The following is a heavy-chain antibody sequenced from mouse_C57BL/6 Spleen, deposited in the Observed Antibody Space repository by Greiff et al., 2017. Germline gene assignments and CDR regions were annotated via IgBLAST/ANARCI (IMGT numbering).Heavy chain of an antibody. CDR2: ISSGSSTL. V-gene: IGHV5-17*01. CDR3: ARRIYYGSGAYAMDY. CDR1: GFTFSDYG. D-gene: IGHD2-1*01. Sequence: DVHLVESGGGLVKPGGSLKLSCAASGFTFSDYGMHWVRQAPEKGLEWVAYISSGSSTLYYAATVKGRFTIPRDHAKNTLFLTMNSLRCEDTAKYYGARRIYYGSGAYAMDYWGQGTSVTVSS. J-gene: IGHJ4*01.